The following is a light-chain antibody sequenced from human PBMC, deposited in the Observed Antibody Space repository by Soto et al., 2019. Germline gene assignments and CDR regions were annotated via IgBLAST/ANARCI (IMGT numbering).Light chain of an antibody. Sequence: QSALTQPASVSGSPGQSITISCTGTSSYFGSYNYVSWYQQYPGKAPKLMIYGVTNRPSGVSNRFSCSKTGNTAYLTIYGLQAEDEADYYCFSHRGGDSHVFGTGTKLTVL. CDR3: FSHRGGDSHV. V-gene: IGLV2-14*01. J-gene: IGLJ1*01. CDR1: SSYFGSYNY. CDR2: GVT.